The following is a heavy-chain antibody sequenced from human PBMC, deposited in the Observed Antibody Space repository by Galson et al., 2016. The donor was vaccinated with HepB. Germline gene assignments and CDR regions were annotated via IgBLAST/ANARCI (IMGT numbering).Heavy chain of an antibody. Sequence: SLRLSCAASGFTFSSYAMSWVRQAPGKGLEWVSTISGTGGSTYYADSVKGRFTISRDNSKNTLYLQMDSLRVEDTAVYYCAKRLDYIYGLHWGQGTLVTVSS. CDR3: AKRLDYIYGLH. V-gene: IGHV3-23*01. CDR2: ISGTGGST. J-gene: IGHJ4*02. D-gene: IGHD5-18*01. CDR1: GFTFSSYA.